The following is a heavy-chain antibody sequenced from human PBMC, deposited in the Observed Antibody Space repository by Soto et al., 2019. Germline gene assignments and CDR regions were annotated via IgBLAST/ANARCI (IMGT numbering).Heavy chain of an antibody. CDR1: GFTFSSYG. CDR2: ISYDGSNK. J-gene: IGHJ4*02. V-gene: IGHV3-30*18. D-gene: IGHD1-26*01. Sequence: GGSLRLSCAASGFTFSSYGMHWVRQAPGKGLEWVAVISYDGSNKYYADSVKGRFTISRDNSKNTLYLQMNSLRAEDTAVYYCAKDSGGYSPPRWFFNYWGQGTLVTVSS. CDR3: AKDSGGYSPPRWFFNY.